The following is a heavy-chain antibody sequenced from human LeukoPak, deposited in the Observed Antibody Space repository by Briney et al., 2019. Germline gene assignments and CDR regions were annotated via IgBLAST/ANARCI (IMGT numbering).Heavy chain of an antibody. J-gene: IGHJ5*02. Sequence: GGTLRLSCAASGFTFSSYGMSWIRQAPGKGLQWVSVIIGSGSGTYYADSVKGRFTISRDNSRNTLYLQMNSLRAEDTAVYYCARWYYYETSGLYYGSFDNWGQGTLVTVSS. D-gene: IGHD3-22*01. V-gene: IGHV3-23*01. CDR1: GFTFSSYG. CDR2: IIGSGSGT. CDR3: ARWYYYETSGLYYGSFDN.